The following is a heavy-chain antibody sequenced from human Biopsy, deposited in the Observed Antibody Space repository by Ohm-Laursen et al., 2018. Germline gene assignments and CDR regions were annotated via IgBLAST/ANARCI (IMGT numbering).Heavy chain of an antibody. D-gene: IGHD2-15*01. Sequence: SLRLSCAATGFTFSRYGMNWIRQAPGKGLEWVSVLSGSGGTTYYADSVKGRFTISRDNSKNTLYLQMNSLTAEDTAVYYCAKTFHGSSFLYDYWGQGTLVTVSS. V-gene: IGHV3-23*01. CDR2: LSGSGGTT. CDR1: GFTFSRYG. CDR3: AKTFHGSSFLYDY. J-gene: IGHJ4*02.